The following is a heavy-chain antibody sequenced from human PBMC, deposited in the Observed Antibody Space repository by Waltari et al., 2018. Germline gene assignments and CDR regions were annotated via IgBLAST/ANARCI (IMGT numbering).Heavy chain of an antibody. Sequence: EVQLVESGGGLVKPGGSLRLSCVASGFSFTAYPMNWVRHTPEKGLEWVSSIGSSSTYTYYADSVKGRFTISRDNAANSLHLEMNALRPEDTAVYYCASHLEDFYYYMDVWGKGTTVTVSS. CDR2: IGSSSTYT. CDR1: GFSFTAYP. J-gene: IGHJ6*03. CDR3: ASHLEDFYYYMDV. V-gene: IGHV3-21*06.